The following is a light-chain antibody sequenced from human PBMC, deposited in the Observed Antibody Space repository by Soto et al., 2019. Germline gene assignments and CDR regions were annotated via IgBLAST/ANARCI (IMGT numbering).Light chain of an antibody. CDR1: QSVSSN. V-gene: IGKV3-15*01. Sequence: EIVMTQSPATLSVSPGERATLSCRASQSVSSNLAWYQQKPGQAPRLLIYGASTRATGIPVRFSGSGSGTECTLTISSLHSEDFAVYYRQQYNNWPLYTFGQGTKLEIK. CDR2: GAS. CDR3: QQYNNWPLYT. J-gene: IGKJ2*01.